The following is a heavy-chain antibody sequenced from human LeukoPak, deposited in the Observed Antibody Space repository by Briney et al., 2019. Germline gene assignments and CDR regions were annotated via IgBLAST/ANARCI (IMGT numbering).Heavy chain of an antibody. V-gene: IGHV1-2*06. Sequence: ASVKVSCKASGYTFTGYYMHWVRQAPGQGLEWMGRINPNSGGTNYAQKFQGRVTMTRDTSINTAYMELSRLRSDDTAVYYCARINSGSYWGHDAFDMWGQGTMVTVSS. CDR2: INPNSGGT. CDR3: ARINSGSYWGHDAFDM. CDR1: GYTFTGYY. D-gene: IGHD1-26*01. J-gene: IGHJ3*02.